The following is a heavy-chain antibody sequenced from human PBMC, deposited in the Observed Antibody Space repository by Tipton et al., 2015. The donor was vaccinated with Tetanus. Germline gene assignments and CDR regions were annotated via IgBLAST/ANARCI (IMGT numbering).Heavy chain of an antibody. CDR1: GFTVTGNY. CDR2: IYSGGDT. J-gene: IGHJ5*02. CDR3: TRDSHPTTGIIPS. D-gene: IGHD4-23*01. Sequence: QLVQSGGGLMQPGGSLRLSCAASGFTVTGNYMSWVRQAPGKGLEWVSVIYSGGDTYYADSVKGRFTISRDNSKYTLYLQMNSLRVEDTAVYYCTRDSHPTTGIIPSWGQGTLVTVSS. V-gene: IGHV3-53*01.